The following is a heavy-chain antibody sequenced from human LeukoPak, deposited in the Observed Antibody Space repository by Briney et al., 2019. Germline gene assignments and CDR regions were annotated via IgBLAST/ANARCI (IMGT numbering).Heavy chain of an antibody. CDR3: TTDPTHYYGSGSYYNVPSTPFDY. Sequence: GGSLRLSCTTSGFTFGDYGLIWVRQAPGKGLEWVGFIRSKTYGGTTEYAASVKGRFTISRDDSKSIAYLQMNSLKTEDTAVYYCTTDPTHYYGSGSYYNVPSTPFDYWGQGTLVTVSS. CDR2: IRSKTYGGTT. CDR1: GFTFGDYG. D-gene: IGHD3-10*01. V-gene: IGHV3-49*04. J-gene: IGHJ4*02.